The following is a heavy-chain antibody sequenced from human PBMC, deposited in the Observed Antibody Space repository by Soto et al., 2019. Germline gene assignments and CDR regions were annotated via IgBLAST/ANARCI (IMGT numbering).Heavy chain of an antibody. CDR2: MNPRSGST. D-gene: IGHD2-15*01. Sequence: ASVKVSCKASGNSFSRYDIHWVRQATGHGLEWMGWMNPRSGSTGYAQNFRGRVTMTSDSATGTAYMDLSSLRYEDAAIYFCTRARGAETFDFWGQGSRVTVSS. CDR1: GNSFSRYD. CDR3: TRARGAETFDF. J-gene: IGHJ4*02. V-gene: IGHV1-8*01.